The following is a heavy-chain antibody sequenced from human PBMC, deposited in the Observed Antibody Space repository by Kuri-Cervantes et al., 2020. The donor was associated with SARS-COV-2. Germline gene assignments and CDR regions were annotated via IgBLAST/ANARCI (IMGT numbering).Heavy chain of an antibody. CDR3: ARQEIVVVPAAHGDYYYYYGMDV. V-gene: IGHV4-31*03. CDR1: GGSISSGGNY. D-gene: IGHD2-2*01. J-gene: IGHJ6*02. CDR2: IYYSGST. Sequence: LRLSCTVSGGSISSGGNYWSWIRPHPGKGLEWIGYIYYSGSTNYNPSLKSRVTISVDTSKNQFSLKLSSVTAADTAVYYCARQEIVVVPAAHGDYYYYYGMDVWGQGTRVTVSS.